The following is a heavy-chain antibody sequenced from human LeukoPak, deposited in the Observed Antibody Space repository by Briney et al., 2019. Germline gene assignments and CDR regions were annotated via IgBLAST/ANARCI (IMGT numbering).Heavy chain of an antibody. CDR1: GFNFRNYG. CDR3: ARDQGAARPWYFDL. D-gene: IGHD6-6*01. J-gene: IGHJ2*01. Sequence: GRSLRLSCAASGFNFRNYGMHWVRQAPGKGLGWVAVIWYDGGNKYDEDSVKGRFTISRENAKNMLYLQMNSLRADDTAVYYCARDQGAARPWYFDLWGRGTLVTVSS. CDR2: IWYDGGNK. V-gene: IGHV3-33*01.